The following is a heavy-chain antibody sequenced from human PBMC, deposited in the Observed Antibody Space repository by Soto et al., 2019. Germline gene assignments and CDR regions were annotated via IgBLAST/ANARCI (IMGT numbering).Heavy chain of an antibody. CDR1: GYTFTGYY. J-gene: IGHJ6*02. V-gene: IGHV1-2*04. CDR2: INPNSGGT. Sequence: ASVKVSCKASGYTFTGYYMHWVRQAPGQGLERMGWINPNSGGTNYAQKFQGWVTMTRDTSISTAYMELSRLRSDDTAVYYCARDSNYDFWSGWGQNYYYYGMDVWGQGTTVTVSS. CDR3: ARDSNYDFWSGWGQNYYYYGMDV. D-gene: IGHD3-3*01.